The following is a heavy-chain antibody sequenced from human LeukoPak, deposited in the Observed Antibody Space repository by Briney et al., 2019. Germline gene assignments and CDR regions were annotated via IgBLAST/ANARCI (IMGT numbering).Heavy chain of an antibody. V-gene: IGHV4-4*07. CDR2: IYTSGST. CDR3: ARDNPPTWKIDY. J-gene: IGHJ4*02. CDR1: AGSISSYY. D-gene: IGHD1-1*01. Sequence: SETLSLTCTVSAGSISSYYWSWIRQPAGKGLEWIGRIYTSGSTNYNPSLKSRVTMSVDTSKNQFSLKLSSVTAADTAVYYCARDNPPTWKIDYWGQGTLVTVSS.